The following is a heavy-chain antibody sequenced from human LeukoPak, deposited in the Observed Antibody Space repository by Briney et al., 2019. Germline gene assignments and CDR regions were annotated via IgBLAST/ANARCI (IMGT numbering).Heavy chain of an antibody. CDR3: GRRLGDCFDY. CDR2: ISSSSSYI. CDR1: GFIFSNSN. V-gene: IGHV3-21*01. J-gene: IGHJ4*02. Sequence: GGSLRLSCAASGFIFSNSNMNWVRQAPGKGLEWVSSISSSSSYISYADSVEGRFTISRDNAKNSLYLQMNSLRAEDTAVYYCGRRLGDCFDYWGQGTLVTVSS. D-gene: IGHD2-21*01.